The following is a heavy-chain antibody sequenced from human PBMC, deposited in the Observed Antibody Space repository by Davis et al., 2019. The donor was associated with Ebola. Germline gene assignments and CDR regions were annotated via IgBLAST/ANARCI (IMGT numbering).Heavy chain of an antibody. V-gene: IGHV4-34*01. CDR1: GGSFSGYY. J-gene: IGHJ4*02. Sequence: GSLRLSCAVYGGSFSGYYWSWIRQPPGKGLEWIGEINHSGSTNYNPSLKSRVTISVDTSKNQFSLKLSSVTAADTAVYYCARGTGPVDYWGQGTLVTVSS. D-gene: IGHD1-14*01. CDR3: ARGTGPVDY. CDR2: INHSGST.